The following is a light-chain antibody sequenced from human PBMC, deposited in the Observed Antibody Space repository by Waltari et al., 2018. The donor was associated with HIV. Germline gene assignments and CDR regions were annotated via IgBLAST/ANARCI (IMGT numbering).Light chain of an antibody. CDR2: AAS. V-gene: IGKV3-20*01. J-gene: IGKJ2*01. CDR1: QSVSSNY. Sequence: EIVVTQSPGTLSLSPGERATLSCRASQSVSSNYLAWYQQKPGQAPRRLIYAASSKATDIPDRFSGSGSGTDFTLTISRLEPEDFAVYYCQQYGSSPLYTFGQGTKLEIK. CDR3: QQYGSSPLYT.